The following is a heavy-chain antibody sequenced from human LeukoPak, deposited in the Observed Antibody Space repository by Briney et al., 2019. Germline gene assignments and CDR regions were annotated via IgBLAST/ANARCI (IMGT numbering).Heavy chain of an antibody. CDR2: INHSGST. V-gene: IGHV4-34*01. Sequence: SSETLSLTCAVYGGSFSGYYWSWIRQPPGKGLEWIGEINHSGSTNYNPSLKSRVTISVDTSKNQFSLKLSSVTAADTAVYYRARGYYDSSGPKSYYFDYWGQGTLVTVSS. CDR3: ARGYYDSSGPKSYYFDY. J-gene: IGHJ4*02. D-gene: IGHD3-22*01. CDR1: GGSFSGYY.